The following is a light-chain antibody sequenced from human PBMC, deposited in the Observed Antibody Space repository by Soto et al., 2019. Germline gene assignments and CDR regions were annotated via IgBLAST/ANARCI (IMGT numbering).Light chain of an antibody. Sequence: QSALTQPRSVSGSPGQSVTISCTGTSSDVGSYNLVSWYQQHPGKAPKLMIYEGSKRPSGVSNRFSGSKSGNTASLTISGLQAEDEADYYCCSYAGSVVFGGGTQLTVL. J-gene: IGLJ2*01. CDR3: CSYAGSVV. V-gene: IGLV2-23*01. CDR2: EGS. CDR1: SSDVGSYNL.